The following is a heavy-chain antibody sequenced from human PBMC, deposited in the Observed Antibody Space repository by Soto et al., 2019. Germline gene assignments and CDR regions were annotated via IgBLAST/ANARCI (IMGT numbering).Heavy chain of an antibody. CDR2: IYYSGST. CDR3: ARSGYDYSPGVYYYYYMDV. Sequence: QLQLQESGPGLVKPSETLSLTCTVSGGSISSSSYYWGWIRQPPGKGLEWIGSIYYSGSTYYNPSLKSRVTISVDTSKNQFSLMLSSVTAADTAVYYCARSGYDYSPGVYYYYYMDVWGKGTTVTVSS. CDR1: GGSISSSSYY. V-gene: IGHV4-39*01. J-gene: IGHJ6*03. D-gene: IGHD5-12*01.